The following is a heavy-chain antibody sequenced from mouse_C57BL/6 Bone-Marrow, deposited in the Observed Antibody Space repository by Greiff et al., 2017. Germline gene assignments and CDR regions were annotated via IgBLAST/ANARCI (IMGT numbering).Heavy chain of an antibody. CDR3: ASEGNDYDDWSWFAY. CDR2: IDPNNGGT. CDR1: GYNFTSYW. V-gene: IGHV1-72*01. Sequence: VQLQQPGAELVKPGASVKLSCKASGYNFTSYWMHWVKQRPGRGLEWIGRIDPNNGGTKYNEKFQSKATLTVDKSSSTAYMQLRSLTSADSAVYYCASEGNDYDDWSWFAYWGQGTLVTVSA. J-gene: IGHJ3*01. D-gene: IGHD2-4*01.